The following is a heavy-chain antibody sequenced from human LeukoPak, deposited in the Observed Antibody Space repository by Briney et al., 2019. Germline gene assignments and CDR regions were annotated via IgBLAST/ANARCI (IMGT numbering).Heavy chain of an antibody. CDR1: GYTFTSYG. Sequence: GASVTVSCKASGYTFTSYGISWLRQAPGQGLEWMGWISGHNGHTNYAQKLQGRVSMTTDTSTTTAYMELRSLRSDDTAVYYCARYPSDYDILTGYPDSWGQGTLVTVSS. CDR3: ARYPSDYDILTGYPDS. V-gene: IGHV1-18*01. D-gene: IGHD3-9*01. CDR2: ISGHNGHT. J-gene: IGHJ4*02.